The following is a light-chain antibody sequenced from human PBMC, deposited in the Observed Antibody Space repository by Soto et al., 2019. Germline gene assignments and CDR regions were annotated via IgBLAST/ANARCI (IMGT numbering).Light chain of an antibody. J-gene: IGLJ1*01. V-gene: IGLV1-47*01. CDR2: RNF. CDR1: NSNIGAGYD. CDR3: AAWDATLSSYL. Sequence: QSVLTQPPSVSGAPGQRVTISCTGSNSNIGAGYDVHWYQQLPGTAPKIVISRNFQRPSGVPDRFSGSKSGTSASLAISDLRSEDEADYYCAAWDATLSSYLFGNGTKVTVL.